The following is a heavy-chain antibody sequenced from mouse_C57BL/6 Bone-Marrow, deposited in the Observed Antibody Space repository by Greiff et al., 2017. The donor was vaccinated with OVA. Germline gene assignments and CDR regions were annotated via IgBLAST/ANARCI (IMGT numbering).Heavy chain of an antibody. CDR2: SRNKANDYTT. J-gene: IGHJ1*03. Sequence: DVKLVESGGGLVQSGRSLRLSCATSGFTFSDFYMEWVRQAPGKGLEWIAASRNKANDYTTEYSASVKGRFIVSRDTSQSILYLQMNALRAEDTAIYYCARDAELGRNWYFDVWGTGTTVTVSS. CDR3: ARDAELGRNWYFDV. CDR1: GFTFSDFY. D-gene: IGHD4-1*01. V-gene: IGHV7-1*01.